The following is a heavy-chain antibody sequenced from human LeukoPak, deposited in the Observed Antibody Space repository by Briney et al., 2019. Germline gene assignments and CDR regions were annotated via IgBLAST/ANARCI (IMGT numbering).Heavy chain of an antibody. Sequence: PSETLSLTCTVSGGSISSYYWSWIRQPPGKGLEWIGYIYYSGSTNYNPSLKSRVTISVDTSKNQFSLKLCSVTAADTAVYYCAREVVAATLPHTNWFDPWGQGTLVTVSS. CDR3: AREVVAATLPHTNWFDP. D-gene: IGHD2-15*01. CDR2: IYYSGST. V-gene: IGHV4-59*01. CDR1: GGSISSYY. J-gene: IGHJ5*02.